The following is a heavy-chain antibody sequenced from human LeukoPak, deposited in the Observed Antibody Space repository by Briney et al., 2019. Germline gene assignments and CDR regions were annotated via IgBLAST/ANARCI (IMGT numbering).Heavy chain of an antibody. CDR2: INHSGST. J-gene: IGHJ4*02. Sequence: SETLSLTCAVYGGSFSGYYWSWIRQPPGKGLEWIGEINHSGSTNYNPSLKSRVTISVDTSKNQFSLKLSSVTAADTAVYYCARGVNVGYFDYWGQGTLVTVSS. D-gene: IGHD1-1*01. CDR1: GGSFSGYY. V-gene: IGHV4-34*01. CDR3: ARGVNVGYFDY.